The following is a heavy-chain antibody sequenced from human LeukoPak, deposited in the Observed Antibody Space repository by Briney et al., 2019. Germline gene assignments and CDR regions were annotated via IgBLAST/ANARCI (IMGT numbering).Heavy chain of an antibody. J-gene: IGHJ4*02. CDR1: GFSFSTYW. D-gene: IGHD3-16*01. Sequence: PGGSLRLSCAASGFSFSTYWMSWVRQAPGKGLEWVATIRQDGSEKHSVDFVEGRFTISRDNAQNSLYLQMISLRVEDTAIYYCARDGFGTGSNWGQGTLVTVSS. V-gene: IGHV3-7*03. CDR3: ARDGFGTGSN. CDR2: IRQDGSEK.